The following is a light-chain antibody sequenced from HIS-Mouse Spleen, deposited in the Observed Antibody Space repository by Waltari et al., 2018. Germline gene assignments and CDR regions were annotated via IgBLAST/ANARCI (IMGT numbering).Light chain of an antibody. Sequence: QSALTQPPSASGSPGQSVTISCTGTSSDVGRYNYVSWYQQHPGKAPKLMIYEVSKRPSGVPDRFSGSKSGNTASLTVSGLQAEDEADYYCSSYAGSNNPYVFGTGTKVTVL. CDR3: SSYAGSNNPYV. CDR2: EVS. J-gene: IGLJ1*01. V-gene: IGLV2-8*01. CDR1: SSDVGRYNY.